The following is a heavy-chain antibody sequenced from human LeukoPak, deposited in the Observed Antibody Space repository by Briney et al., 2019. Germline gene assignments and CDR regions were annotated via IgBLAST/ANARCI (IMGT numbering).Heavy chain of an antibody. V-gene: IGHV4-59*01. CDR2: IYYSGST. Sequence: PSETLSLTCTVSGGSISSYYWSWIRQPPGKGLEWIGYIYYSGSTNYNPSLKSRVTISVDTSKNQFSLKLSSVTAADTAVYYCARIEDYGGNSVNYWGQGTLVTVAS. CDR1: GGSISSYY. J-gene: IGHJ4*02. D-gene: IGHD4-23*01. CDR3: ARIEDYGGNSVNY.